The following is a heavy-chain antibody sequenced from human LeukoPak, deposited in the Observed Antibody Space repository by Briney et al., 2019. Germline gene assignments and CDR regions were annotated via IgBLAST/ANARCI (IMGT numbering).Heavy chain of an antibody. Sequence: QAGGSLSLSCAASGFTFSSYAMSWVRQAPGKGLEWVSAISGSGGSTYYADSVKGRFTISRDNSKNTLYLQMNSLRAEDTAVYYCAKDRFGVYFDWLSPDAFDIWGQGTMVTVSS. V-gene: IGHV3-23*01. CDR2: ISGSGGST. CDR3: AKDRFGVYFDWLSPDAFDI. J-gene: IGHJ3*02. CDR1: GFTFSSYA. D-gene: IGHD3-9*01.